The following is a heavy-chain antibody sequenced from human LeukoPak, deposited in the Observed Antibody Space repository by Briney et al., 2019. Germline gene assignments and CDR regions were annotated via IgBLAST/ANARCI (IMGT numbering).Heavy chain of an antibody. D-gene: IGHD6-13*01. CDR1: GFSFSNYG. V-gene: IGHV3-23*01. CDR3: AKHSAGPLYYLDF. Sequence: GGSLRLSCAASGFSFSNYGMSCVRQAPGKGLEWLSGVIGSGDTTYYAASVKGRFTISRDISKNTLYLQMNSLRGEDTAVYSCAKHSAGPLYYLDFWGQGTLVTVSS. J-gene: IGHJ4*02. CDR2: VIGSGDTT.